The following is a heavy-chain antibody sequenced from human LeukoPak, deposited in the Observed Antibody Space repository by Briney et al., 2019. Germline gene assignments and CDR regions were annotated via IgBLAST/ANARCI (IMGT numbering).Heavy chain of an antibody. CDR3: ARDRTRFFL. D-gene: IGHD3-3*01. CDR2: IRPDGSEK. CDR1: GFIFSNYW. J-gene: IGHJ4*02. V-gene: IGHV3-7*01. Sequence: PGGSLRLSRAASGFIFSNYWMSWVRQAPGKGLEWVANIRPDGSEKYYVDSVKGRFTISRDNAKNSLHLQMNSLRAEDTAVYYCARDRTRFFLGGQGTLVTVSS.